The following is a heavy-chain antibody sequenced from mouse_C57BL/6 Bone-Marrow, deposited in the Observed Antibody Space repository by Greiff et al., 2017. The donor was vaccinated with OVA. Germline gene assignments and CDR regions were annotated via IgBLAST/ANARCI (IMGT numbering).Heavy chain of an antibody. CDR2: IDPSDSYT. V-gene: IGHV1-69*01. J-gene: IGHJ2*01. Sequence: QVQLQQPGAELVMPGASVKLSCKASGYTFTSYWMHWVKQRPGQGLEWIGEIDPSDSYTNYNQKFKGKSTLTVDKSSSTAYMQLSSRTSEDSAVYYGAREVYGSSYYYFDYWGQGTTLTVSS. CDR3: AREVYGSSYYYFDY. D-gene: IGHD1-1*01. CDR1: GYTFTSYW.